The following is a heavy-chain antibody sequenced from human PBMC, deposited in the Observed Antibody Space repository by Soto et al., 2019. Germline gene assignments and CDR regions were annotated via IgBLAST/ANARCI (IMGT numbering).Heavy chain of an antibody. CDR2: IYWDDDK. Sequence: QITLKESGPTLVKPTQTLTLTCTFSGFSLSTSGVGVGWIRQPPGKALEWLALIYWDDDKRYSPSLKSRLTITKDTSKHQVVLTMTNMDPLDTATDYCAHRDNYGRYFDLWGRGTLVTVSS. CDR3: AHRDNYGRYFDL. D-gene: IGHD4-17*01. J-gene: IGHJ2*01. CDR1: GFSLSTSGVG. V-gene: IGHV2-5*02.